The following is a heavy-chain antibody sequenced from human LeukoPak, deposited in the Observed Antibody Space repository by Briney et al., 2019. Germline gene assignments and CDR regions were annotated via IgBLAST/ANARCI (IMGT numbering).Heavy chain of an antibody. CDR2: MNPNSGNT. Sequence: ASVKVSCKASGYPFTNYDINWVRQAPGQGLEWMGWMNPNSGNTGYAQKFQGRVTMTRGTSMSTAYMELSSLGSEDTAVYYCATSLELRYWGQGTLVTVSS. V-gene: IGHV1-8*01. CDR1: GYPFTNYD. D-gene: IGHD1-26*01. J-gene: IGHJ4*02. CDR3: ATSLELRY.